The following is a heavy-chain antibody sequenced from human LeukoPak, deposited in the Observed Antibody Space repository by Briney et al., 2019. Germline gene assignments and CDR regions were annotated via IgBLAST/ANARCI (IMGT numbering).Heavy chain of an antibody. Sequence: ASVKVSCKASGYTFTSYGISWVRQAPGQGLEWMGWISAYNGNTNYAQKLQGRVTMTTDTSTSTAYMGLRSLGSDDTAVYYCARDHYYYYGMDVWGQGTTVTVSS. CDR3: ARDHYYYYGMDV. CDR2: ISAYNGNT. CDR1: GYTFTSYG. V-gene: IGHV1-18*01. J-gene: IGHJ6*02.